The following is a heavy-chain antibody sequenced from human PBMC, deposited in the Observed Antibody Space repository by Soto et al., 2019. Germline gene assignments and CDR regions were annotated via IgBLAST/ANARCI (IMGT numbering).Heavy chain of an antibody. CDR3: ARGGYSSGPDY. J-gene: IGHJ4*02. CDR1: GYTFTSFP. CDR2: INPGNDNT. V-gene: IGHV1-3*01. Sequence: QVQLVQSGAEVRKPGASVKVSCKASGYTFTSFPIHWVRQAPGQRLEWMGWINPGNDNTRYSQKFQGRVTITRDTSASTAYMELSSLRSEDTAVYYCARGGYSSGPDYWGQGTLVTVSS. D-gene: IGHD6-19*01.